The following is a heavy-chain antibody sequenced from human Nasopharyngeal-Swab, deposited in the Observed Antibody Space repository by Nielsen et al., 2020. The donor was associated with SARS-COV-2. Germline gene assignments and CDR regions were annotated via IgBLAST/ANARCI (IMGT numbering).Heavy chain of an antibody. D-gene: IGHD3-22*01. CDR1: VGTFSSYA. Sequence: SVNVSCKASVGTFSSYAISWVRQAPGQGLEWMGGIIPIFCTANYAQKFQGRVTITADESTSTAYMELSSLRSEDTAVYYCARERITMIVGPSSYFDYWGQGTLVTVSS. V-gene: IGHV1-69*13. CDR3: ARERITMIVGPSSYFDY. J-gene: IGHJ4*02. CDR2: IIPIFCTA.